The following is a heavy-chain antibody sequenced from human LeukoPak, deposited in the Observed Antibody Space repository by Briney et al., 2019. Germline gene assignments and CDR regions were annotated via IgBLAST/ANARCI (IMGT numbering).Heavy chain of an antibody. CDR1: GFMFSSYA. CDR2: IGGSGAGT. Sequence: SGGSLRLSCAASGFMFSSYAMTWVRQAPGKGLEWVSAIGGSGAGTYYADSVKGRFTISRDNSRNTLYLQMNSLRVEDTAVYYRAKNGGDSYGTGHFDYWGQGTLVTVSS. J-gene: IGHJ4*02. CDR3: AKNGGDSYGTGHFDY. V-gene: IGHV3-23*01. D-gene: IGHD5-18*01.